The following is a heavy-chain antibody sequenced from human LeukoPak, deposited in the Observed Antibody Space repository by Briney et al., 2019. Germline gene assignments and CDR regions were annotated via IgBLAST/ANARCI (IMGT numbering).Heavy chain of an antibody. D-gene: IGHD5-18*01. V-gene: IGHV3-15*01. CDR1: GFTLNNAW. Sequence: GGSLRLSCAASGFTLNNAWMSWVRQAPGQGLEWVGRIKSKTDGGTTDYAAPVTGRFTISRDDSKNTLYVQMNGLRTEDTAVYYCTTGARSHGYLFDRWGQGTLVTVSS. CDR2: IKSKTDGGTT. CDR3: TTGARSHGYLFDR. J-gene: IGHJ4*02.